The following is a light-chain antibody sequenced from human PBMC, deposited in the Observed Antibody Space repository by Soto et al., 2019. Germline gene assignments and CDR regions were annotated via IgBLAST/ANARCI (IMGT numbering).Light chain of an antibody. CDR2: WAS. V-gene: IGKV4-1*01. Sequence: DVVVTQSPDSLAVSLGERATINCKSSQTIFYSSINKNCLAWYQQKPGQPPKLLISWASTRESGVPDRFSGSGSGTDFTLTISNLQAEDVAVYYCQQYFSSPPHTFGQGTKRDIK. CDR3: QQYFSSPPHT. CDR1: QTIFYSSINKNC. J-gene: IGKJ2*01.